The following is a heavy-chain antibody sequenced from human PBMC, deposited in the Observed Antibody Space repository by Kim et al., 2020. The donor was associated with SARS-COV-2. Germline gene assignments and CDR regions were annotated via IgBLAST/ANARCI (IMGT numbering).Heavy chain of an antibody. V-gene: IGHV4-4*02. CDR1: GGSISSSNW. Sequence: SETLSLTCAVSGGSISSSNWWSWVRQPPGKGLEWIGEIYHSGSTNYNPSLKSRVTISVDKSKNQFSLKLSSVTAADTAVYYCARGVSGDCSGGSCYYFDYWGQGTLVTVSS. CDR2: IYHSGST. J-gene: IGHJ4*02. CDR3: ARGVSGDCSGGSCYYFDY. D-gene: IGHD2-15*01.